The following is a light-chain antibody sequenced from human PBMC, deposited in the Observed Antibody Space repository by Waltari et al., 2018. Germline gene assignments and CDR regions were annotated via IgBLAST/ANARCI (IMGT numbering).Light chain of an antibody. Sequence: EIVMTQSPATLSVSPRERATLSCRASQSVSSNLAWYQQKPGQAPRLLIYGASTRATGIPARLSGSGSGTEFTLTISSMQSEDVEVYYCQQYNNWPLFGQGTKLEIK. CDR3: QQYNNWPL. CDR1: QSVSSN. J-gene: IGKJ2*01. CDR2: GAS. V-gene: IGKV3-15*01.